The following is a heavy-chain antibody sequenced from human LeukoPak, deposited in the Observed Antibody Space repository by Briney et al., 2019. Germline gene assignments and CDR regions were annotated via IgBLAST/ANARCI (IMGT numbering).Heavy chain of an antibody. V-gene: IGHV3-7*05. J-gene: IGHJ4*02. CDR2: IKLDGREK. CDR3: ARTQSFDY. Sequence: PGGSLRLSCAASGFTFSGYCMSWVRQAPGKGLEWVANIKLDGREKNYADPVKVRFTVSRANAKNSLDLKMNSLTVADTPLYYCARTQSFDYWGQGTLVTVSS. CDR1: GFTFSGYC.